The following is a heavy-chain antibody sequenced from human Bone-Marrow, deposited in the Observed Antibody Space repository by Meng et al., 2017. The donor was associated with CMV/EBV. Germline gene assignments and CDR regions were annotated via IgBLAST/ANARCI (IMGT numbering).Heavy chain of an antibody. CDR2: VRSDSDYT. D-gene: IGHD3-16*01. CDR3: ARDKLTFGYETLAASYFDY. Sequence: GESLKISCAGSRFPLKRFTMNWVRQAPGKGLEWVSSVRSDSDYTTYADSVKGRFTIYRDDAKNSVYLLMNSPRVEDTATYFCARDKLTFGYETLAASYFDYWGQGELVNVSS. V-gene: IGHV3-21*01. CDR1: RFPLKRFT. J-gene: IGHJ4*02.